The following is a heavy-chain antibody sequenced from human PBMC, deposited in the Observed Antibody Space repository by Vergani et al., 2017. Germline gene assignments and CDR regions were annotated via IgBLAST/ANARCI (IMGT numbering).Heavy chain of an antibody. Sequence: EVQLVESGGVVVQPGGSLRLSCAASGFTFDDYTMHWVRQAPGKGLEWVSLISWDGGSTYYADSVKGRFTISRDNSKNSLYLQMNSLRTEDTDLYYCAKESGYDILTGYDDAFDIWGQGTMVTVSS. J-gene: IGHJ3*02. CDR1: GFTFDDYT. D-gene: IGHD3-9*01. CDR3: AKESGYDILTGYDDAFDI. CDR2: ISWDGGST. V-gene: IGHV3-43*01.